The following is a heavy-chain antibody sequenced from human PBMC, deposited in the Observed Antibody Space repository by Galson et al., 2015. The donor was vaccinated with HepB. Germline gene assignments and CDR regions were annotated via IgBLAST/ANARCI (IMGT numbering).Heavy chain of an antibody. CDR1: GFTFSSYG. J-gene: IGHJ4*02. Sequence: SLRLSCAASGFTFSSYGMHWVRQAPGKGLEWVAVISYDGSNKYYADSVKGRFTISRDNSKNTLYLQMNSLRAEDTAVYYCAKGSHGDPYYFDYWGQGTLVTVSS. V-gene: IGHV3-30*18. D-gene: IGHD4-17*01. CDR3: AKGSHGDPYYFDY. CDR2: ISYDGSNK.